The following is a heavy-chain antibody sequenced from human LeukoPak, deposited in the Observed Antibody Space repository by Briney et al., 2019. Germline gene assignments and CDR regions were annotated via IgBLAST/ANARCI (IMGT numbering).Heavy chain of an antibody. V-gene: IGHV3-30*02. CDR1: GLTFSIDG. CDR3: ARDSSSWYSVSYFDY. CDR2: RLYSGSNN. J-gene: IGHJ4*02. Sequence: PGGSLRLSCAASGLTFSIDGMYAVRQGPRRGLEWGASRLYSGSNNYLPHSVQGRFTLSRDNSKNPLYPQMNSLSAEDQAVYYRARDSSSWYSVSYFDYWGQGTLVTVSS. D-gene: IGHD6-13*01.